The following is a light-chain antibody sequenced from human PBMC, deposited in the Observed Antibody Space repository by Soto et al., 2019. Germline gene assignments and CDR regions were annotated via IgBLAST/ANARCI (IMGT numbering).Light chain of an antibody. Sequence: EIVLTQSPATLSLSPGERATLSCRASQNVSTYLAWYQQKPGQAPRLLIYDATNRGTSIPAMFSCSGSGTDITLTIISLEPEDLEVYYCQQRTNWLTFGPGTKVDIK. CDR1: QNVSTY. CDR3: QQRTNWLT. CDR2: DAT. J-gene: IGKJ3*01. V-gene: IGKV3-11*01.